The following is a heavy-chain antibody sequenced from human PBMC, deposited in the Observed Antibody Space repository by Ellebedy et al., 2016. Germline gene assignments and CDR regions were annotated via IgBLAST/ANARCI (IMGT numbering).Heavy chain of an antibody. CDR2: IFHTVNT. V-gene: IGHV4-30-2*01. CDR1: SGSISSGGYS. Sequence: LRLSCAVSSGSISSGGYSWSWLRQPPGKSLEWIGDIFHTVNTYYNSSLKSRVTMSVDTSRNQFSLKLNSVTAADTAMYFCATATGGWMAPHAFDIWGRGTLVTVSS. CDR3: ATATGGWMAPHAFDI. J-gene: IGHJ3*02. D-gene: IGHD2-8*02.